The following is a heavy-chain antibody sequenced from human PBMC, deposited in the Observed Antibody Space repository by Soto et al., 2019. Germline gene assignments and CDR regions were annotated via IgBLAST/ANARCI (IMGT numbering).Heavy chain of an antibody. Sequence: GGSLRLSCAVSGFTFSDYYMTWIRQAPGKGLEWVSYISSSTSHTNYADSVKGRFTISRDNAKNSLFLQMNSLRAEDTAVYYCARGRGAAADYFDFWGQGSLVIVSS. D-gene: IGHD6-13*01. V-gene: IGHV3-11*05. CDR3: ARGRGAAADYFDF. CDR1: GFTFSDYY. J-gene: IGHJ4*02. CDR2: ISSSTSHT.